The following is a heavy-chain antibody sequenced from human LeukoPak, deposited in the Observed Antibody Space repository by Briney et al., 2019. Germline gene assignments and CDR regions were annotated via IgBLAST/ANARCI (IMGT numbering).Heavy chain of an antibody. CDR2: ISYDGSNK. J-gene: IGHJ4*02. Sequence: GGSLRLSCAASGFTFSSYAMSWVRQAPGKGLEWVAVISYDGSNKYYADSVKGRFTISRDNSKNTLYLQMNSLRAEDTAVYYCARRGDDFWSDYWGQGTLVTVSS. CDR1: GFTFSSYA. CDR3: ARRGDDFWSDY. V-gene: IGHV3-30-3*01. D-gene: IGHD3-3*01.